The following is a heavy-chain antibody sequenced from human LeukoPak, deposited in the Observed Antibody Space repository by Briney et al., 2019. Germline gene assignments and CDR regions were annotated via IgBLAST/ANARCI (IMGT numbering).Heavy chain of an antibody. CDR1: GYTFTTYA. Sequence: GASVKVSCKASGYTFTTYALNWVRQAPGQGLEWLGLISTYNGHTMYAQKVQGRVTLTMDTSTSTAYLELSSLRFDDTAVYYCARVNIPVTGRRGFYFFDYWGHGTLVTVSS. D-gene: IGHD2-21*02. CDR3: ARVNIPVTGRRGFYFFDY. CDR2: ISTYNGHT. V-gene: IGHV1-18*01. J-gene: IGHJ4*01.